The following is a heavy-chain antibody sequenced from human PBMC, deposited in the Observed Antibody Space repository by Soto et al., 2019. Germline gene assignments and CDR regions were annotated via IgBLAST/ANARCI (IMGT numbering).Heavy chain of an antibody. CDR2: ISASGGST. CDR1: GFIFSNYA. V-gene: IGHV3-23*01. CDR3: AKAKEWELPDEGFDF. Sequence: GGSLRLSCAASGFIFSNYAMGWVRQAPGKGLEWVSGISASGGSTYYADSMKGRFTISRDNSKNALYLQLNSLRAVDTATYYCAKAKEWELPDEGFDFWGQGTPVNVSS. D-gene: IGHD1-26*01. J-gene: IGHJ4*02.